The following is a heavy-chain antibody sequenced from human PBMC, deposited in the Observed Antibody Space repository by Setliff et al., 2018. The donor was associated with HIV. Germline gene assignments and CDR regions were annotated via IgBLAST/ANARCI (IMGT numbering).Heavy chain of an antibody. Sequence: ASVKVSCKASGYTFTSYGISWVRQAPGQGLEWMGWISAYNGNTNYAQKLQGRVTMTTDTSTSTAYMELRGLRSDDTAVYYCARDPGCRTSCYNGAFDIWGQGTMVTVSS. D-gene: IGHD2-2*02. J-gene: IGHJ3*02. V-gene: IGHV1-18*01. CDR2: ISAYNGNT. CDR3: ARDPGCRTSCYNGAFDI. CDR1: GYTFTSYG.